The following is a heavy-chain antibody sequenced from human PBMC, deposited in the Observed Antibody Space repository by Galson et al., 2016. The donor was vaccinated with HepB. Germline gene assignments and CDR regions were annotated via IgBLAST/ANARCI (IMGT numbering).Heavy chain of an antibody. D-gene: IGHD3-10*01. J-gene: IGHJ4*02. Sequence: SLRLPCAGSGFIFSSYWMSWVRQAPGKGLEWVANIKQEGSEKFYVDSLKGRLTISRDNAKNSLFLQMNSLRADDTAVYYCARGRLTMVRGLNGYYFDLWGQGTLVTVSS. CDR2: IKQEGSEK. CDR1: GFIFSSYW. V-gene: IGHV3-7*03. CDR3: ARGRLTMVRGLNGYYFDL.